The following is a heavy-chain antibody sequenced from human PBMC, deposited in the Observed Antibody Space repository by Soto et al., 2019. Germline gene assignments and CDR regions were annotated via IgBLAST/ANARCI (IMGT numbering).Heavy chain of an antibody. CDR2: ISSSSSTI. J-gene: IGHJ4*02. CDR1: GFTFSSYS. V-gene: IGHV3-48*02. D-gene: IGHD3-9*01. Sequence: GGSLRLSCAASGFTFSSYSMNWVRQAPGKGLEWVSYISSSSSTIYYADSVKGRFTISRDNAKNSLYLQMNSLRDEDTAVYYCAVYYDILTGYPPRFDYWGQGTLVTVSS. CDR3: AVYYDILTGYPPRFDY.